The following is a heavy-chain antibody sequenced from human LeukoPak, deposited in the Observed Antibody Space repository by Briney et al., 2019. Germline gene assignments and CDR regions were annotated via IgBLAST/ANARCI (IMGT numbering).Heavy chain of an antibody. CDR3: AKLAKYFYGSETYYFFEH. V-gene: IGHV3-7*01. D-gene: IGHD3-10*01. CDR1: GFSFTTYW. CDR2: INQDGTEK. J-gene: IGHJ4*02. Sequence: GGSLRLSCAASGFSFTTYWMSWVRQAPGKGLEWVANINQDGTEKYYVGSVKGRFTISRDNAKNSLYLQMNSLRVEDTAVYYCAKLAKYFYGSETYYFFEHWGQGTPVTASS.